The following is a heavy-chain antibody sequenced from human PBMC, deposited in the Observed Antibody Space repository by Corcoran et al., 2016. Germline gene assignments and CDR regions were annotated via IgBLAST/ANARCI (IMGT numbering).Heavy chain of an antibody. CDR2: IRDKANNHAT. CDR1: GLTFSGSA. Sequence: EVQLVESGGGLVQPGGSLKLSCAASGLTFSGSAMHWVRQASGKGLEWVGRIRDKANNHATGYAASVKGRFTISRDDSKNTAYLQMNSLKTEDTAVYYCRAVADPFDYWGQGTLVTVSS. CDR3: RAVADPFDY. D-gene: IGHD6-19*01. V-gene: IGHV3-73*02. J-gene: IGHJ4*02.